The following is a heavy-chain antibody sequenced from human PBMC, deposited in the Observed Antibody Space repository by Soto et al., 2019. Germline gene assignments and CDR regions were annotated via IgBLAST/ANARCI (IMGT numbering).Heavy chain of an antibody. CDR3: ANGVYGAFDI. J-gene: IGHJ3*02. D-gene: IGHD3-10*01. Sequence: GGSLRLSCAASGFTFSSYGMHWVRQAPGKGLEWVAVISYDGSNKYYADSVKGRFTISRDNSKNTLYLQMNSLRAEDTAVYYCANGVYGAFDIWGQGTMVTVSS. CDR1: GFTFSSYG. CDR2: ISYDGSNK. V-gene: IGHV3-30*18.